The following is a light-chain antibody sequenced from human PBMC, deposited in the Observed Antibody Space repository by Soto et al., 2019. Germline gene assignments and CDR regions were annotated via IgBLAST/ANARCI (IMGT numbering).Light chain of an antibody. CDR1: SSNIGNNY. V-gene: IGLV1-51*01. J-gene: IGLJ3*02. Sequence: QSALTQPPSVSAAPGQKVSISCSGSSSNIGNNYVFWYQQFPGTAPKLLIYDNNQRTSGIPDRFSGSKSGTSATLGITGLQTGDEADYYCAAWDSSLSAVVFGGGTKLTVL. CDR2: DNN. CDR3: AAWDSSLSAVV.